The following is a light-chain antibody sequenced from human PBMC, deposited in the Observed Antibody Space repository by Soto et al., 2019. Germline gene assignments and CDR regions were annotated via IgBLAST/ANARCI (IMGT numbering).Light chain of an antibody. J-gene: IGLJ2*01. Sequence: QSALTQPPSASGSPGQSVTISCTGTSSDVGGYNYVSWYQQHPGKAPILMISEVSKRPSGVPDRFSGSKSGNTASLTVSGLQAEDAADYYCSSFAGNNNLVFGGGTKLTVL. CDR3: SSFAGNNNLV. CDR2: EVS. V-gene: IGLV2-8*01. CDR1: SSDVGGYNY.